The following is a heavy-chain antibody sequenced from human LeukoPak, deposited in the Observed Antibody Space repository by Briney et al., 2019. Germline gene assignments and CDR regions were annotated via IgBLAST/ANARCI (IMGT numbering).Heavy chain of an antibody. CDR2: IYYSGST. J-gene: IGHJ4*02. V-gene: IGHV4-59*08. CDR1: GGSISSYY. CDR3: VARGSDHSFDY. D-gene: IGHD3-10*01. Sequence: SETLPLTCTVSGGSISSYYWSWIRQPPGKGLEWIGYIYYSGSTNYNPSLKSRVTISVDTSKNQFSLKLSSVTAADTAVYYCVARGSDHSFDYWGQGTLVTVSS.